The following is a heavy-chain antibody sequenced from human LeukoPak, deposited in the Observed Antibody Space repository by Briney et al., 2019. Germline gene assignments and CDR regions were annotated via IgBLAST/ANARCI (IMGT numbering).Heavy chain of an antibody. CDR2: ISYDGSNK. Sequence: GGSLRLSCAASGFTFSSYAVHWVRQAPGKGLEWVAVISYDGSNKYYADSVKGRFTISRDNSKNTLYLQMNSLRAEDTAVYYCARAQTRTLGYFDYWGQGTLVTVSS. CDR1: GFTFSSYA. D-gene: IGHD2-2*01. CDR3: ARAQTRTLGYFDY. V-gene: IGHV3-30*04. J-gene: IGHJ4*02.